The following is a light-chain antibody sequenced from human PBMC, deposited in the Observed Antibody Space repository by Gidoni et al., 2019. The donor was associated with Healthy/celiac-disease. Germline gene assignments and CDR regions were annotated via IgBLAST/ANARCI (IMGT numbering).Light chain of an antibody. CDR1: ALPKQY. Sequence: SYELTQPPSVSVSPGQTVRSTCSGDALPKQYAYWYQQKPGQAPVLVIYKDSERPSGIPERFSGSSSGTTVTLTISGVQAEDEADYYCQSADSSGTYRVFGGGTKLTVL. CDR3: QSADSSGTYRV. V-gene: IGLV3-25*03. CDR2: KDS. J-gene: IGLJ2*01.